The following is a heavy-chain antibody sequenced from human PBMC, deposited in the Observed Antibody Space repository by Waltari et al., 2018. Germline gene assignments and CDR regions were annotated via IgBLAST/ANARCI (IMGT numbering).Heavy chain of an antibody. V-gene: IGHV3-30*18. J-gene: IGHJ4*02. D-gene: IGHD3-3*01. CDR3: AKEGQVLRFLEWLLYLDY. CDR1: GFPFSSYG. Sequence: QVQLVESGGGVVQPGRSLRLSCAASGFPFSSYGMHWVRQAPGKGLEWVAVISYDGSNKYYADSVKGRFTISRDNSKNTLYLQMNSLRAEDTAVYYCAKEGQVLRFLEWLLYLDYWGQGTLVTVSS. CDR2: ISYDGSNK.